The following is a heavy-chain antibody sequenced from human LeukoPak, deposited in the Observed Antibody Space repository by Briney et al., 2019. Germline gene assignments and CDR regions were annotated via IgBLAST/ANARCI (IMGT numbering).Heavy chain of an antibody. V-gene: IGHV3-48*01. CDR1: GFTFSSYS. CDR2: ISSGSSTI. J-gene: IGHJ6*03. CDR3: ARALGSSGNYWSYYYYMDV. D-gene: IGHD3-22*01. Sequence: QPGGSLRLSCAASGFTFSSYSMNWVRQAPGKGLEWVSYISSGSSTIYYADSVKGRFTISRDNAKNSLYLRMNSLRAEDTAVYYCARALGSSGNYWSYYYYMDVWGKGTTVTVSS.